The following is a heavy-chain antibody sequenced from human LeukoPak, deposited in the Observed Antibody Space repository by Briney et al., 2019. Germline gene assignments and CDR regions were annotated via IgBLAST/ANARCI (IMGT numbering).Heavy chain of an antibody. CDR1: GFRFSSYW. Sequence: GGSLRLSCAASGFRFSSYWMSWVRQAPGKGLEWVANITQDGSEKYYVDSVKGRFTISRDNAKNSLYLQMNSLRAEDTAVYYCARCLSGYFYYMDVWGKGTTVTVSS. CDR2: ITQDGSEK. V-gene: IGHV3-7*01. J-gene: IGHJ6*03. D-gene: IGHD3-10*01. CDR3: ARCLSGYFYYMDV.